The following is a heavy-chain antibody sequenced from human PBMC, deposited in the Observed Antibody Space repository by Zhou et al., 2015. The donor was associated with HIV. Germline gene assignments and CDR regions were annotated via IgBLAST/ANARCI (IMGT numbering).Heavy chain of an antibody. CDR2: IIPIVNTA. Sequence: QVQLVQSGAEVKKPGSSVKVSCKASGGTFNSYAITWVRQAPGQGLEWMGGIIPIVNTANYAQKFQGRVTITADESTSAAYMELSRLRSEDTGVYYCARGVRRIFGVVIYWFDPWGQGTLVTVSS. J-gene: IGHJ5*02. D-gene: IGHD3-3*01. CDR3: ARGVRRIFGVVIYWFDP. V-gene: IGHV1-69*12. CDR1: GGTFNSYA.